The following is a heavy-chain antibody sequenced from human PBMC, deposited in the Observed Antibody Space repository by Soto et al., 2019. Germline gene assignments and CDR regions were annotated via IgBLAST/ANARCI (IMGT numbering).Heavy chain of an antibody. CDR3: ASLRGYSGYDPIDY. D-gene: IGHD5-12*01. CDR1: GFTFSSYA. Sequence: GGSRRLSCAASGFTFSSYAMSWVRQAPGKGLEWVSAISGSGGSTYYADSVKGRFTISRDNSKNTLYLQMNSLRAEDTAVYYCASLRGYSGYDPIDYWGQGTLVTVS. V-gene: IGHV3-23*01. CDR2: ISGSGGST. J-gene: IGHJ4*02.